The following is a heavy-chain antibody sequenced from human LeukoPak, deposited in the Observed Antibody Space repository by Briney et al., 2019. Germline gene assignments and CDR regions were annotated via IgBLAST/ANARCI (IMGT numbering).Heavy chain of an antibody. D-gene: IGHD6-13*01. CDR3: AGGIAAAGSRCDY. CDR2: ISSGSGSI. J-gene: IGHJ4*02. CDR1: GFSFSAYS. V-gene: IGHV3-48*01. Sequence: PGGSLRLSCAASGFSFSAYSMNWVRQAPGKGLEWVSYISSGSGSIYYADSVKGRFTISRDNAKNSLFLQMNSLRAEDTAVYFCAGGIAAAGSRCDYWGQGTLVTVSS.